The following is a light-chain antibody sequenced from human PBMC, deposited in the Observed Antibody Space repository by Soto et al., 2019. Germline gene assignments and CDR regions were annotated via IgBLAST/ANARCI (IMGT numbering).Light chain of an antibody. CDR1: QNVDIY. J-gene: IGKJ4*01. CDR2: DAS. V-gene: IGKV3-11*01. CDR3: QQRMNWPPLT. Sequence: ETVLTQSPATLSLSPGERATLSYRASQNVDIYVAWYQQRPGQAPRLLIYDASNRATGIPARFIGTGSGTAFTLIISRLEPEDFGIYYCQQRMNWPPLTFGGGTRVEIK.